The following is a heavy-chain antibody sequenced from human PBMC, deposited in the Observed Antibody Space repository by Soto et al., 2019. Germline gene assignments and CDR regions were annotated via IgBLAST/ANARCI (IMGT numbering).Heavy chain of an antibody. Sequence: TSETLSLTCTVSGGSISSGGYYWSWIRQHPGKGLEWIGYIYYSGSTNYNPSLKSRVTISVDTSKNQFSLKLSSVTAADTAVYYCARRTQFGGWNWFDPWGQGTLVTVSS. CDR2: IYYSGST. D-gene: IGHD3-16*01. V-gene: IGHV4-61*08. CDR1: GGSISSGGYY. J-gene: IGHJ5*02. CDR3: ARRTQFGGWNWFDP.